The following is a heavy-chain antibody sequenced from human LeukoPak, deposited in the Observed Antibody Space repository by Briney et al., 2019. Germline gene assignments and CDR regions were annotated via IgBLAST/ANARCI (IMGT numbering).Heavy chain of an antibody. V-gene: IGHV3-30*18. Sequence: PGRSLGLSCAASGFTFSNYGMHWVRQAPGKGLEWVAIISYGGSTKYYADSVKGRFTISRDNSKNTLYLQMNSLRPEDTAVYYCAKSGSQYCSDGSCYVDYWGQGTLVTVSS. CDR1: GFTFSNYG. CDR2: ISYGGSTK. D-gene: IGHD2-15*01. CDR3: AKSGSQYCSDGSCYVDY. J-gene: IGHJ4*02.